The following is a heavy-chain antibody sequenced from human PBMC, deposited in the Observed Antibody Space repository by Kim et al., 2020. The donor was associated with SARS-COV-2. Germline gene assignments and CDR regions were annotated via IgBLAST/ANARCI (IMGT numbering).Heavy chain of an antibody. CDR1: GFTFSSYS. CDR2: ISSSSSTI. D-gene: IGHD3-10*01. Sequence: GGSLRLSCAASGFTFSSYSMNWVRQAPGKGLEWVSYISSSSSTIYYADSVKGRFTISRDNAKNSLYLQMNSLRDEDTAVYYCARGEKDRALLWFRGHPYYMDVWGKGTTVTVSS. CDR3: ARGEKDRALLWFRGHPYYMDV. V-gene: IGHV3-48*02. J-gene: IGHJ6*03.